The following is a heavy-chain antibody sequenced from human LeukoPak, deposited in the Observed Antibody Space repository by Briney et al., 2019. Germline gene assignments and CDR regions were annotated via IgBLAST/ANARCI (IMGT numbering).Heavy chain of an antibody. CDR1: GFIFSSYA. Sequence: GGSLRLSCAASGFIFSSYAMSWVRQAPGKGLEWLSAISGRGVTTYYADSVKGRFTFSRDNARNTLYLQMNSLRAEDTAVYYCARAVEIWGQGTLVTVSS. J-gene: IGHJ4*02. CDR2: ISGRGVTT. V-gene: IGHV3-23*01. D-gene: IGHD2-15*01. CDR3: ARAVEI.